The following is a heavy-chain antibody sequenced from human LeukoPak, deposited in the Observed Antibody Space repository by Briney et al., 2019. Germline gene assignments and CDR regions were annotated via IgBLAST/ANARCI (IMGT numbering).Heavy chain of an antibody. Sequence: SETLSLTCTVSGGSISSYYWNWIRQPAGKRLEWIGRIYPTGSTNYNPSLKSRVTISVDTSKKQFSLKLSSVTAADTAVYYLARRPVSDAFDIWGQGTMVTVSS. D-gene: IGHD1-14*01. CDR1: GGSISSYY. CDR3: ARRPVSDAFDI. J-gene: IGHJ3*02. V-gene: IGHV4-4*07. CDR2: IYPTGST.